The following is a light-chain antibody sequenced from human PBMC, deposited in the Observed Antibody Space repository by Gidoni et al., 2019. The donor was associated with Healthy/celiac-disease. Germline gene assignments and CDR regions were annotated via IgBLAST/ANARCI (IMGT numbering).Light chain of an antibody. CDR3: MQALQTPIFT. Sequence: DIVMTQSPLSLPVTPGEPASISCRSSQLLLHSNGYNYLDWYLQKPGQSPQLLIYLGSNRASGVPDRFSGSVSGTDFTLKISRVEAEDVGVYYCMQALQTPIFTFGPGSKVDIK. J-gene: IGKJ3*01. CDR2: LGS. CDR1: QLLLHSNGYNY. V-gene: IGKV2-28*01.